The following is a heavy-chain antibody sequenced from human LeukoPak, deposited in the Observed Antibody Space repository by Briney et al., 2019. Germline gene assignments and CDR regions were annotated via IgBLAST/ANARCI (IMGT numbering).Heavy chain of an antibody. CDR3: ARQSSWYWFDP. J-gene: IGHJ5*02. CDR1: GVSISSHY. D-gene: IGHD6-13*01. Sequence: PETLSLTCSVSGVSISSHYWSWIRQPPGKGLEWIAYFHSSGSTNYNPSLKSRVTISVDTSKNQFSLKLSSVTAADTAVYYCARQSSWYWFDPWGQGTLVTVSS. CDR2: FHSSGST. V-gene: IGHV4-59*08.